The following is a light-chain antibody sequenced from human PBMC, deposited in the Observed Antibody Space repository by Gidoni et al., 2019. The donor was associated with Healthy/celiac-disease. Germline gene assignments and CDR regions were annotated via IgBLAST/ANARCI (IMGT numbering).Light chain of an antibody. CDR1: EMGDKY. CDR2: QDS. J-gene: IGLJ2*01. Sequence: SYELTQPPSVSVSPGQTASITCSGDEMGDKYACWYQQEPGQSPVMVIYQDSKRPSGIPERFSGSNSGTTATLTISGTQAMDEADYYCQAWDSSTVVFGGGTKLTVL. V-gene: IGLV3-1*01. CDR3: QAWDSSTVV.